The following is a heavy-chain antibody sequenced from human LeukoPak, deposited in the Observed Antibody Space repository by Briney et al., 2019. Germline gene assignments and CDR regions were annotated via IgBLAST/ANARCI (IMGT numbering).Heavy chain of an antibody. CDR2: IKSKTDGGTT. CDR3: TTARVGSSGWSGRD. Sequence: GGSLRLSCAASGFTFSNAWMSWVRQAPGKGLGWVGRIKSKTDGGTTDYAAPVKGRFTISRDDSKNTLYLQMNSLKTEDTAVYYCTTARVGSSGWSGRDWGQGTLVTVSS. CDR1: GFTFSNAW. D-gene: IGHD6-19*01. J-gene: IGHJ4*02. V-gene: IGHV3-15*01.